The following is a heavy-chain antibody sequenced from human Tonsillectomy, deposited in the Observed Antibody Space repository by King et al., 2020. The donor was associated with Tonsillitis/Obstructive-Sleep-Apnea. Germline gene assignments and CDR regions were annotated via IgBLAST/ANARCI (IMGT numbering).Heavy chain of an antibody. CDR3: ARVYKYQLLSFSDAFDI. CDR1: GFTFSSYG. V-gene: IGHV3-33*01. Sequence: QLVQSGGGVVQPGRSLRLSCAASGFTFSSYGMHWVRQAPGKGLEWVAVIWYDGSNKYYADSVKGRFTISRDNSKNTLYLQMNSLRAEDTAVYYCARVYKYQLLSFSDAFDIWGQGTMVTVSS. D-gene: IGHD2-2*01. J-gene: IGHJ3*02. CDR2: IWYDGSNK.